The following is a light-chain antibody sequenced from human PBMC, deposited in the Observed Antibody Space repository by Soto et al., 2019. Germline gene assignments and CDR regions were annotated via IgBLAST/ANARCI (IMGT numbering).Light chain of an antibody. CDR1: SSDVGAYNY. Sequence: QPVLTQPASVSGSPGQSITISCTGTSSDVGAYNYVSWFQQHPGKAPRLIIYDVSNRPSGVSNRFSGSKSGNTASLTISGLQAEDEADYYCSSYTTSTTGVFGGGTKVTVL. CDR3: SSYTTSTTGV. J-gene: IGLJ3*02. V-gene: IGLV2-14*01. CDR2: DVS.